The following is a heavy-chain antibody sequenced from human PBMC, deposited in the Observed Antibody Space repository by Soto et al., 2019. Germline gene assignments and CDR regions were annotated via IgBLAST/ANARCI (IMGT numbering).Heavy chain of an antibody. J-gene: IGHJ4*02. V-gene: IGHV3-30*18. Sequence: HPGGSLRLSCAASGLSFSTYGMHWVRQAPGKGLEWVAVISNDGRNKYYADSVRGRFTISRDDSKNTLFLQMNSLRPEDTAVYYCANQAAAGNPDGDYWGQGTLVTAPQ. CDR2: ISNDGRNK. D-gene: IGHD6-13*01. CDR1: GLSFSTYG. CDR3: ANQAAAGNPDGDY.